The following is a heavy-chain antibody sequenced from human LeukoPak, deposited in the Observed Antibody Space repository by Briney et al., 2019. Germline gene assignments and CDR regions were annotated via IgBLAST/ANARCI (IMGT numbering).Heavy chain of an antibody. D-gene: IGHD5-12*01. J-gene: IGHJ4*02. CDR2: INHSGST. CDR1: GGSVSGYY. V-gene: IGHV4-34*01. Sequence: SETLSLTCAVSGGSVSGYYWSWIRQPPGKGLEWIGEINHSGSTNYNPSLKSRVTISVDTSKNQFSLQLNSVTPEDTAMYFCAGDRGYGGDFDYWGQGTLVTVSS. CDR3: AGDRGYGGDFDY.